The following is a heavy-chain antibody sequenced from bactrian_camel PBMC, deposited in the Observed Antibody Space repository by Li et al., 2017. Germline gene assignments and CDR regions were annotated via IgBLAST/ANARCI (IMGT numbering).Heavy chain of an antibody. D-gene: IGHD6*01. Sequence: HVQLVESGGGSVQAGASLTLSCEASGFTGGRHCMAWFRQTTTDEREGVAAISPGGIREYYADGVLGRFTISKGNAKNTLYLQMNRLKPEDTAMYYCAGRGSWYCGSSRTAADFAYWGQGTQVTVS. CDR3: AGRGSWYCGSSRTAADFAY. V-gene: IGHV3S1*01. J-gene: IGHJ6*01. CDR2: ISPGGIRE. CDR1: GFTGGRHC.